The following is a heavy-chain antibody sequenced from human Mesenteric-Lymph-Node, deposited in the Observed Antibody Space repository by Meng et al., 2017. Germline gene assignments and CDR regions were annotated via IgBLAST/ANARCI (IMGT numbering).Heavy chain of an antibody. V-gene: IGHV3-11*04. J-gene: IGHJ3*02. CDR2: ISSSGSTI. CDR1: GFTFSDYY. Sequence: GGSLRLSCAASGFTFSDYYMSWIRQAPGKGLEWVSYISSSGSTIYYADSVKGRFTISRDNAKNSLYLQMNSLRAEDTAVYYCARAKKTYYYDSSGYSGGDGAFDIWGQGTMVTVSS. CDR3: ARAKKTYYYDSSGYSGGDGAFDI. D-gene: IGHD3-22*01.